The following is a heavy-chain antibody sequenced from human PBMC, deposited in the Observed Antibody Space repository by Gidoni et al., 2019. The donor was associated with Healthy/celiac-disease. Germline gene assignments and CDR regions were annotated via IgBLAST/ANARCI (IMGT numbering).Heavy chain of an antibody. CDR2: ISWDDNK. Sequence: QITLKESGPTLVKPTQTLTLTCTFSGFSLNTRGVAVGWIRQPPGKALEWLALISWDDNKRYSPSLKNRLTITKDTSKNQVVLTVTNMDPVETATYYCVHGWYQLLYGRRVAFDYWGQGTLVTVSS. CDR3: VHGWYQLLYGRRVAFDY. J-gene: IGHJ4*02. V-gene: IGHV2-5*02. CDR1: GFSLNTRGVA. D-gene: IGHD2-2*02.